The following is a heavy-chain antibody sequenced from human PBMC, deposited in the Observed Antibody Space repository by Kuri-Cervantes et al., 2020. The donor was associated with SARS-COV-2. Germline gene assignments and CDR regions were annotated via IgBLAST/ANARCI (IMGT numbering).Heavy chain of an antibody. CDR2: INHSGST. D-gene: IGHD1-7*01. J-gene: IGHJ2*01. Sequence: SETLSLTCAVYGESFIGYYWSWVRQPPGKGLEWIGDINHSGSTNYNPSLKSRVTISLDTSTNQFSLKLSSVTAADTAVYYCARDPETSWYFDLWGRGTLVTVSS. CDR3: ARDPETSWYFDL. V-gene: IGHV4-34*01. CDR1: GESFIGYY.